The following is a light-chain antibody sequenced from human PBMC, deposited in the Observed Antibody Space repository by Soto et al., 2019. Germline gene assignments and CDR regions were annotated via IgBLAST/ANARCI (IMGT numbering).Light chain of an antibody. CDR3: QQRTKWPSST. Sequence: EIVLTQSPATLSLSPGERATLSCRASQSVSSYLAWYQQKPGQAPTLLIYDASNRATGIPARFSGSGSGTDFTLTISSLELEDFAVYYWQQRTKWPSSTFGQGTRLEIK. CDR2: DAS. J-gene: IGKJ5*01. V-gene: IGKV3-11*01. CDR1: QSVSSY.